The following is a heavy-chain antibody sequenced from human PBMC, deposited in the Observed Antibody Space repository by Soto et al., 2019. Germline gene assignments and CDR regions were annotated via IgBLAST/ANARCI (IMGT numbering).Heavy chain of an antibody. CDR3: ARNESSNIYGMDV. V-gene: IGHV3-21*01. Sequence: GGSVRLSCAASGFTFSSYSMNWVRQAPGKGLEWVSSINSGSFSINYADSVKGRFSISRDNAQNSLHLQMNNLRAEDTAVYYCARNESSNIYGMDVWGQGTTVTVSS. CDR2: INSGSFSI. CDR1: GFTFSSYS. D-gene: IGHD6-6*01. J-gene: IGHJ6*02.